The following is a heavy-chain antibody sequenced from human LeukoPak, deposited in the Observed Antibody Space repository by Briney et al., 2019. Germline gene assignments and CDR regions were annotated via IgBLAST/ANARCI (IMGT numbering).Heavy chain of an antibody. CDR1: GYTFTGYY. V-gene: IGHV1-2*02. CDR3: ARGGVVRGVAVDY. Sequence: EASVKVSCKASGYTFTGYYMHWVRQAPGQGLQWMGWINPNSGGTNYAQKFQGRVTMTRDTSISTAYMELSRLRSDDTAVYYCARGGVVRGVAVDYWGQGTLVTVSS. D-gene: IGHD3-10*01. CDR2: INPNSGGT. J-gene: IGHJ4*02.